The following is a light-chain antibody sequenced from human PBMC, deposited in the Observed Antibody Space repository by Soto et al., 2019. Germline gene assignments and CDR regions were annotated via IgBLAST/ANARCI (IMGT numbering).Light chain of an antibody. CDR3: QQYGSALIT. CDR2: GAS. V-gene: IGKV3-20*01. Sequence: EIVLTQSPGTLSLSPGERATLSCRASQSVSSSYLAWYQQKPGQAPRLLIYGASSSATGIPDRFSGSGSGTDFTLTISRLEPEDVAVYYCQQYGSALITFGQGTRLEIK. J-gene: IGKJ5*01. CDR1: QSVSSSY.